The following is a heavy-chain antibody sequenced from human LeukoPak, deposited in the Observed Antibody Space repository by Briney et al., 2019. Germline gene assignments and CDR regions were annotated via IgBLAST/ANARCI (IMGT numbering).Heavy chain of an antibody. J-gene: IGHJ4*02. D-gene: IGHD6-13*01. Sequence: QPGGSLRLSCAASGFTFNNYEMNWVRQAPGKGLEWVSGISWNSGSIGYADSVKGRFTISRDNAKNSLYLQMNSLRAEDMALYYCAKDQGIAAAGSFDYWGQGTLVTVSS. V-gene: IGHV3-9*03. CDR3: AKDQGIAAAGSFDY. CDR1: GFTFNNYE. CDR2: ISWNSGSI.